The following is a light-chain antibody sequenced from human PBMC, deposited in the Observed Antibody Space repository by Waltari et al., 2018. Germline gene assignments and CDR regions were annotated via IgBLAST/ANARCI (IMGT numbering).Light chain of an antibody. CDR3: QQYGSSPYT. CDR1: QSVSSSY. V-gene: IGKV3-20*01. Sequence: EIVLTQSPGTLSLSPGERATLSCRASQSVSSSYLGWYQQKPGQAPRLLIYRTSNRATGIPDRFSGSWSGTDFTLTISRLEPEDFAVYYCQQYGSSPYTFGQGTKLEIK. CDR2: RTS. J-gene: IGKJ2*01.